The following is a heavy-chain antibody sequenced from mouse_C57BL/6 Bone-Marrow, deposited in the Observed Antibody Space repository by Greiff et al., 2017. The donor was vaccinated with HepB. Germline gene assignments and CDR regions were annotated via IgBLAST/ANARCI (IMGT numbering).Heavy chain of an antibody. J-gene: IGHJ3*01. CDR2: IWRGGST. D-gene: IGHD1-1*01. Sequence: QVQLQLSGPGLVQPSQSLSITCTVSGFSLTSYGVHWVRQSPGKGLEWLGVIWRGGSTDYNAAFMSRLSITKDNSKSQVFFKMNSLQADDTAIYYCAISPYYYGSSPFAYWGQGTLVTVSA. CDR3: AISPYYYGSSPFAY. CDR1: GFSLTSYG. V-gene: IGHV2-5*01.